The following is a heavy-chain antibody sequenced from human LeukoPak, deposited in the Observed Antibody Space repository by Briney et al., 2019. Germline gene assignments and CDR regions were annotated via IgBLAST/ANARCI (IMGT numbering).Heavy chain of an antibody. CDR2: IYTSGST. V-gene: IGHV4-4*07. D-gene: IGHD3-10*01. CDR3: ARLFMVRGVIRYYYYMDV. CDR1: GGSISSYY. Sequence: SETLSLTCAVSGGSISSYYWSWIRQPAGKGLEWIGRIYTSGSTNYNPSLKSRVTMSVDTSKNQFSLKLSSVTAADTAVYYCARLFMVRGVIRYYYYMDVWGKGTTVTISS. J-gene: IGHJ6*03.